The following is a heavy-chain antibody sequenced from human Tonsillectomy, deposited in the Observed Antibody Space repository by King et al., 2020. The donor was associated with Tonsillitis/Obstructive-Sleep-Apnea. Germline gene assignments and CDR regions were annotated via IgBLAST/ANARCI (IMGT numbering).Heavy chain of an antibody. V-gene: IGHV3-7*01. CDR1: GFTISSYW. CDR3: AREGGHGMGFDY. J-gene: IGHJ4*02. Sequence: VQLVESGGGLVQSGGSLRLSCAASGFTISSYWMSWVRQAPGKGLEWVANIKQDGSEKHYVDSGKGRFTIPRDNAKNSLYLQLNSLRAEDTAVYYCAREGGHGMGFDYWGQGTLVTDSS. CDR2: IKQDGSEK. D-gene: IGHD3-16*01.